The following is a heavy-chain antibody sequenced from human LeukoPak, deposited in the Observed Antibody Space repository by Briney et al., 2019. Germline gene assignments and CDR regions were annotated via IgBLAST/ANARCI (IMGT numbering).Heavy chain of an antibody. CDR3: ARHRLGYCSGGSCYSIGGIMGAAFDI. Sequence: SETLSLTCTVPGGSISSSSYYWGWIRQPPGKGLEWIGSIYYSGSTYYNPSLKSRVTISVDTSKNQFSLKLSSVTAADTAVYYCARHRLGYCSGGSCYSIGGIMGAAFDIWGQGTMVTVSS. CDR1: GGSISSSSYY. CDR2: IYYSGST. J-gene: IGHJ3*02. V-gene: IGHV4-39*01. D-gene: IGHD2-15*01.